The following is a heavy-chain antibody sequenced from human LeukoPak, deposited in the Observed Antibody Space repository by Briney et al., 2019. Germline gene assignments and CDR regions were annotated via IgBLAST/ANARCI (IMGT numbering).Heavy chain of an antibody. CDR3: ARQIDGSYFDY. CDR2: IYYSGST. J-gene: IGHJ4*02. V-gene: IGHV4-59*08. D-gene: IGHD3-9*01. CDR1: GGSISSYY. Sequence: PSETLSLTCTVSGGSISSYYWSWIRQPPGKGLEWIGNIYYSGSTNYNPSLKSGVTISVDTSKNQFSLKLSSVTAADTAVYYCARQIDGSYFDYWGQGALVTVSS.